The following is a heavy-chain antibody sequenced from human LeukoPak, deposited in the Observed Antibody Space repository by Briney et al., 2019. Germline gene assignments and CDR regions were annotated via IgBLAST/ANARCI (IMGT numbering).Heavy chain of an antibody. Sequence: GGSLRLSCAASGFTFSSYSMNWVRQAPGKGLEWVSSISSSSSYIYYADSVKGRFTISRDNAKNSLYLQMNSLRAEDTAVYYCARSYYDILTGPMVPVDYWGQGTLVTVSS. D-gene: IGHD3-9*01. V-gene: IGHV3-21*01. CDR2: ISSSSSYI. J-gene: IGHJ4*02. CDR1: GFTFSSYS. CDR3: ARSYYDILTGPMVPVDY.